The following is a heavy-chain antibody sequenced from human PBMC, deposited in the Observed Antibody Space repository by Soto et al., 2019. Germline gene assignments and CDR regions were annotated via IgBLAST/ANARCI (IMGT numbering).Heavy chain of an antibody. V-gene: IGHV3-49*04. CDR1: RFTFGEFS. D-gene: IGHD1-26*01. CDR3: SRGKYTGRTRDYFFGMDV. J-gene: IGHJ6*02. Sequence: GGSLKLSCTASRFTFGEFSIDWVRQSPGTGLEWVGFIASNADGGTTEYAASVKGRFTISRDDSQRIAYLQMNSLKIEDTAVYYCSRGKYTGRTRDYFFGMDVWGQGTTVTVSS. CDR2: IASNADGGTT.